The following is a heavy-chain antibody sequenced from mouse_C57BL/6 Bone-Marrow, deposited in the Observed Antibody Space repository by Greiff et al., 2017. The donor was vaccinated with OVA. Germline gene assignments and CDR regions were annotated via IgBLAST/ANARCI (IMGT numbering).Heavy chain of an antibody. D-gene: IGHD3-1*01. CDR2: INPNNGGT. CDR1: GYTFTDYY. V-gene: IGHV1-26*01. J-gene: IGHJ3*01. Sequence: VQLQQSGPELVKPGASVKISCKASGYTFTDYYMNWVKQSHGKSLEWIGDINPNNGGTSYNQKFKGKATLTVDKSSSTAYMELRSLTSEDSAVYYCAREGPSSFAYWGQGTLVTVSA. CDR3: AREGPSSFAY.